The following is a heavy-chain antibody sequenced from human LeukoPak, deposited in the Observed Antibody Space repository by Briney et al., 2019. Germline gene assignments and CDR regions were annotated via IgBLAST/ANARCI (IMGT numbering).Heavy chain of an antibody. Sequence: SETLSLTCTVSGGSISSYYWSWIRQPPGKGLEWIGYIYYSGSTNYNPSLKSRVTMSVDMSKNQLSLKLSSVTAADTAVYYCARWYCSSNTCYHMDVWGKGTTVTVSS. D-gene: IGHD2-2*01. V-gene: IGHV4-59*01. CDR2: IYYSGST. J-gene: IGHJ6*03. CDR3: ARWYCSSNTCYHMDV. CDR1: GGSISSYY.